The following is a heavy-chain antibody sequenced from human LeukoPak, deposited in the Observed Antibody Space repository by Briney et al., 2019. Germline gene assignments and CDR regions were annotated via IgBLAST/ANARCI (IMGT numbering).Heavy chain of an antibody. CDR2: TSYGGST. V-gene: IGHV4-59*11. D-gene: IGHD2-21*02. Sequence: SETLSLTCIVFGGSISSHYWTWIRQSAGKGLEWIGYTSYGGSTNYNPSLKSRVTISVDTSKNQFSLKLTSVTAADTAVYYCASSGVTGNYYYYMDVWGKGTTVTVSS. CDR1: GGSISSHY. CDR3: ASSGVTGNYYYYMDV. J-gene: IGHJ6*03.